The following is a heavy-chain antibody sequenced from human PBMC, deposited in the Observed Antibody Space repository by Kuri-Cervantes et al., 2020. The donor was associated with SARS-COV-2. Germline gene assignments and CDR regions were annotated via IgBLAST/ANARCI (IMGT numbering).Heavy chain of an antibody. J-gene: IGHJ4*02. CDR3: AKDGILRGYTYVDY. CDR1: GFTFDDYA. V-gene: IGHV3-9*01. D-gene: IGHD5-18*01. CDR2: ISWNSGII. Sequence: SLKISCAASGFTFDDYAMHWVRQAPGKGLEWVSGISWNSGIIGYADSVKGRFTISRDNAKNSLYLQMISLRPEDTALYFCAKDGILRGYTYVDYWGQGTLVTVSS.